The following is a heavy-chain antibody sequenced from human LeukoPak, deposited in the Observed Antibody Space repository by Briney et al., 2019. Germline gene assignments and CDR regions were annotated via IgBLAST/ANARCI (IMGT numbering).Heavy chain of an antibody. Sequence: SETLSLTCTVSGGSISSSSYYWGWIRQPPGKGLEWIGSIYYSGSTYYNPSLKSRVTISVDTSKNQFSLKLSSVTAADTAVYYCARSLPRYSSSWPPTYYYNMDVWGKGTTVTVSS. V-gene: IGHV4-39*01. CDR3: ARSLPRYSSSWPPTYYYNMDV. D-gene: IGHD6-13*01. CDR1: GGSISSSSYY. J-gene: IGHJ6*03. CDR2: IYYSGST.